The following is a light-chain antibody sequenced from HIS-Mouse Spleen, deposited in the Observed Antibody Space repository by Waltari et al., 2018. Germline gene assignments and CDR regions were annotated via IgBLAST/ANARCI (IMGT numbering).Light chain of an antibody. CDR1: SSDVGSQNR. V-gene: IGLV2-18*02. CDR2: EVS. Sequence: QSALTQPPSVSGSPGQSVTISCTGTSSDVGSQNRVSWYQQPPGTAPKLMIYEVSNRPSGVPDRFSGSKSGNTASLTISGLQAEDEADYYCSSYTSSSPYVVFGGGTKLTVL. CDR3: SSYTSSSPYVV. J-gene: IGLJ2*01.